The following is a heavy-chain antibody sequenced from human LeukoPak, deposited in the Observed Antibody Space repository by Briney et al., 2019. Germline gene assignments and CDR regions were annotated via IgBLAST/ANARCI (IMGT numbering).Heavy chain of an antibody. CDR2: IKQDGSKK. J-gene: IGHJ4*02. CDR3: TRVGYIDEGIDY. CDR1: GVSFSSYW. V-gene: IGHV3-7*04. D-gene: IGHD5-24*01. Sequence: GGSLRLSCVASGVSFSSYWMTWVRQAPGKGLEWVANIKQDGSKKSYVDSVKGRFTISRDNAKNSLYLQMNSLRAEDTAIYYCTRVGYIDEGIDYWGQGTLVTVSS.